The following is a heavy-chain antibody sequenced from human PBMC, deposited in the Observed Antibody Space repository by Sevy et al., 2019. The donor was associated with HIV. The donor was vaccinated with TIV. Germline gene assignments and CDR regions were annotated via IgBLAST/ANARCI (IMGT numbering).Heavy chain of an antibody. V-gene: IGHV3-7*01. D-gene: IGHD6-13*01. Sequence: GGSLRLSCAASGFNLNTYWMSWVRQAPGKGLEWVANIKQDGSVTYYVDSVKGRFTISRDNARNFLFLQMNSPRAEDTARYYCVRAVAADGSFWGQGTLVTVSS. CDR1: GFNLNTYW. CDR2: IKQDGSVT. J-gene: IGHJ4*02. CDR3: VRAVAADGSF.